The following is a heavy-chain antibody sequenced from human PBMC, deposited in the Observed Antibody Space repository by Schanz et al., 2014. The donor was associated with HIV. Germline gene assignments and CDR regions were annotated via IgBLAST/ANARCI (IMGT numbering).Heavy chain of an antibody. J-gene: IGHJ4*02. D-gene: IGHD3-22*01. CDR2: IWYDGSNK. V-gene: IGHV3-33*06. Sequence: QVQLAESGGGVVRPGRSLRLSCAASGFTFDSFGMHWVRQAPGKGLEWVALIWYDGSNKIYADSVKGRFTISRDNSKNTLSLQMTALRTEDTAIYYCAKPEYDSSGNSQTHSDYWGQGTLVSVSS. CDR1: GFTFDSFG. CDR3: AKPEYDSSGNSQTHSDY.